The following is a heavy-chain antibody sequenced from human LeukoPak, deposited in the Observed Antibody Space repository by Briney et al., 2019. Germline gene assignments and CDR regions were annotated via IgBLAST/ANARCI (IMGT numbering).Heavy chain of an antibody. CDR1: GYTFTSYD. V-gene: IGHV1-2*02. D-gene: IGHD3-16*01. Sequence: ASVKVSCKASGYTFTSYDINWVRQAPGQGLEWMGWVIPSSGGTNYAQKSNDRVTMTREVSISTAYMELSSLTYDDTAVYYCARGVLLQGRGAFDIWGQGSLVTVSS. CDR2: VIPSSGGT. CDR3: ARGVLLQGRGAFDI. J-gene: IGHJ3*02.